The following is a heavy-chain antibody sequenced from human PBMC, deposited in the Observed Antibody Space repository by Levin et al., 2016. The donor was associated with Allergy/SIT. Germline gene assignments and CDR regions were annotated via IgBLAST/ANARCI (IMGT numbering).Heavy chain of an antibody. J-gene: IGHJ4*02. CDR3: ARLPRFRTYGGNSGY. V-gene: IGHV4-39*01. Sequence: SETLSLTCTVSGGSISSSSYYWGWIRQPPGKGLEWIGSIYYSGSTYYNPSLKSRVTISVDTSKNQFSLKLSSVTAADTAVYYCARLPRFRTYGGNSGYWGQGTLVTVSS. CDR1: GGSISSSSYY. CDR2: IYYSGST. D-gene: IGHD4-23*01.